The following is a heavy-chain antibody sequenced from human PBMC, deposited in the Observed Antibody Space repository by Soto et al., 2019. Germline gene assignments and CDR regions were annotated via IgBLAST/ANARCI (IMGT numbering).Heavy chain of an antibody. CDR2: ISGSGGST. J-gene: IGHJ5*02. CDR1: GFTFSSYA. Sequence: GGSLRLSCAASGFTFSSYAMSWFRQAPGKGLEWVSAISGSGGSTYYADSVKGRFTISRDNSKNTLYLQMNSLRAEDTAVYYCAKNLRRYSYGHWFDPWGQGTLVTVSS. CDR3: AKNLRRYSYGHWFDP. V-gene: IGHV3-23*01. D-gene: IGHD5-18*01.